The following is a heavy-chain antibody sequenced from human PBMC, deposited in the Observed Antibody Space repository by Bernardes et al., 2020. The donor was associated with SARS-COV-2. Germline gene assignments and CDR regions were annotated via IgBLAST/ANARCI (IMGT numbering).Heavy chain of an antibody. CDR3: ARGWLENSNDY. D-gene: IGHD5-12*01. V-gene: IGHV3-48*01. CDR2: ISTSGSTI. CDR1: GFTFSGYS. J-gene: IGHJ4*02. Sequence: GSLSPSCAASGFTFSGYSMRWVRPAPGKGLEWLSFISTSGSTIYYADSVRGRFTISRDNAMNSLYLQMNSLRAEDTALYYCARGWLENSNDYWGQGTLVTVSS.